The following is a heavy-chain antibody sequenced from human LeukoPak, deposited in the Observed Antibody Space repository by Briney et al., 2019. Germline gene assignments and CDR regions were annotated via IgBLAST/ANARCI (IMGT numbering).Heavy chain of an antibody. Sequence: GGSLRLSCAASGFTFSGSAMPWVRQASGKRLEWVGRIRSKANSYATAYAASVKGRFTISRDDSKNTAYLQMNSLKTEDTAVYYCTLSFGYSYGYYFDYWGQGTLVTVSS. J-gene: IGHJ4*02. D-gene: IGHD5-18*01. CDR2: IRSKANSYAT. CDR1: GFTFSGSA. CDR3: TLSFGYSYGYYFDY. V-gene: IGHV3-73*01.